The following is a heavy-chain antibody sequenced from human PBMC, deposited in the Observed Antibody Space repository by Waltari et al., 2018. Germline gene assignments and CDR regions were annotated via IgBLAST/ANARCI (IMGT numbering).Heavy chain of an antibody. CDR2: IYSGGST. J-gene: IGHJ3*02. D-gene: IGHD6-13*01. V-gene: IGHV3-53*01. CDR3: ARDRHSSSWDAFDI. Sequence: EVQLVASGGGLIQPGGSLRLSCAASGFTVSSNYMSWVRQAPGKGLEWVSVIYSGGSTYYADSVKGRFTSSRDNSKNTLYLQMNSLRAEDTAVYYCARDRHSSSWDAFDIWGQGTMVTVSS. CDR1: GFTVSSNY.